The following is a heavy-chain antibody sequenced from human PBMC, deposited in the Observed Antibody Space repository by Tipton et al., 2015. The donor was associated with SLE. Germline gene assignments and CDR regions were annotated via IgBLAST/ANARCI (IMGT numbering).Heavy chain of an antibody. V-gene: IGHV3-43*01. Sequence: SLRLSCAASGFTFVDYTMHWVRQAPGKGLEWVALITWDGGITYYANSVKGRFTISRDNSKTSLFLQMNSLRTEDTAFYYCAKNVGDWRKAVRDDAFDIRGQGTVVTVSS. CDR1: GFTFVDYT. CDR2: ITWDGGIT. J-gene: IGHJ3*02. CDR3: AKNVGDWRKAVRDDAFDI. D-gene: IGHD3-9*01.